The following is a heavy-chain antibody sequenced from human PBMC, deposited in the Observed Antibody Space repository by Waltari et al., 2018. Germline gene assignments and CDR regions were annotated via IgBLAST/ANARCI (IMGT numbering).Heavy chain of an antibody. Sequence: QVQLMESGGGVVQPGRSLRLSCAASGFTFSSYGLHWVRQAPGKGLEWVAVISYDGSNKYYADSVKGRFTISRDNSKNTLYLQMNSLRAEDTAVYYCANLPAHSSSYDYWGQGTLVTVSS. V-gene: IGHV3-30*18. CDR3: ANLPAHSSSYDY. CDR2: ISYDGSNK. J-gene: IGHJ4*02. CDR1: GFTFSSYG. D-gene: IGHD6-6*01.